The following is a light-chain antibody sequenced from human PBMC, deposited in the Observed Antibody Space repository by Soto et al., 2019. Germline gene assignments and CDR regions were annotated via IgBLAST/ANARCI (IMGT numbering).Light chain of an antibody. CDR2: EVS. CDR3: SSYTGTTTV. V-gene: IGLV2-14*01. J-gene: IGLJ3*02. Sequence: QFVLTQPASVSGSPGQSITISCTGASSDIGSYNYVSWYQQHLGKAPKLIIYEVSNRPSGVSNRLSGSKSGNTASLTISGLQTEDEADYYCSSYTGTTTVFGGGTKVTVL. CDR1: SSDIGSYNY.